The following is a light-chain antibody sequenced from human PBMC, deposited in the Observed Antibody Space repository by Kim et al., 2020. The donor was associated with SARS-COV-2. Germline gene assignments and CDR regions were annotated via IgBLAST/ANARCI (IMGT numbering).Light chain of an antibody. CDR3: SSHTTSSTYV. CDR2: ESR. CDR1: DSHVRGDNV. J-gene: IGLJ1*01. Sequence: GQTYTTDCTETDSHVRGDNVASWYQQHPGNAPKLMIYESRGRASGVSNRFAGSQSGNTASLTISGLRAEDEADYYCSSHTTSSTYVFGSGTKVTVL. V-gene: IGLV2-14*02.